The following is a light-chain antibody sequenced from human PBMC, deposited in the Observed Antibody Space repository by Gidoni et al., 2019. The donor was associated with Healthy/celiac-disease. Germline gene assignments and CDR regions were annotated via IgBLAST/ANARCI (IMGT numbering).Light chain of an antibody. CDR2: GAS. V-gene: IGKV3-15*01. CDR1: QSVSSN. J-gene: IGKJ4*01. CDR3: QQYNNWPLT. Sequence: EIAMTQSPATLSVPPGERATLSCRASQSVSSNLAWYQQKPGQAPRLLSYGASTRATGIPAMFSGSGSGTEFTLTISSLQSEDFAVYYCQQYNNWPLTFGGGTKVEIK.